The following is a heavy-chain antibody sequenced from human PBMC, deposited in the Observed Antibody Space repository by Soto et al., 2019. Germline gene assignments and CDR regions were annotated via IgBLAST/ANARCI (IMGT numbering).Heavy chain of an antibody. CDR1: GGSISSGDYY. J-gene: IGHJ5*02. D-gene: IGHD5-12*01. CDR2: IYYSGST. V-gene: IGHV4-30-4*01. CDR3: ARGHARGYSGYDLNWFDP. Sequence: LSLTCTVSGGSISSGDYYWSWIRQPPGKGLEWIGYIYYSGSTYYNPSLKSRVTISVDTSKNQFSLKLSSVTAADTAVYYCARGHARGYSGYDLNWFDPWGQGTLVTVSS.